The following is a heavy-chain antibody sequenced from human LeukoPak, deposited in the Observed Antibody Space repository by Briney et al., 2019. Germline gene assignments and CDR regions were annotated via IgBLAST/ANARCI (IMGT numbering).Heavy chain of an antibody. CDR2: FDPEDGET. V-gene: IGHV1-24*01. Sequence: ASVKVSCKVSGYTLTELSMHWVRQAPGKGLEWMGGFDPEDGETIYAQKFQGRVTMTEDTSTDTAYMELSSLRSEDTAVYYCATGVRVLGVYNYWGQGTLVTVSS. D-gene: IGHD2-8*01. CDR3: ATGVRVLGVYNY. J-gene: IGHJ4*02. CDR1: GYTLTELS.